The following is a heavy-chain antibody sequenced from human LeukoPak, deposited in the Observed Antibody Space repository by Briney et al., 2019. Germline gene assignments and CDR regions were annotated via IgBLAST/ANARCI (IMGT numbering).Heavy chain of an antibody. Sequence: GESLKISCKGSGYSFTSYWIGWVRQMPGKGLEWMGIIYPGDSDTRYSPSFQGQVTISADKSISTAYLQWSSLKASDTAMYYCARLTYYYGSGSYGQFDYWGQGTLVTVSS. V-gene: IGHV5-51*01. D-gene: IGHD3-10*01. CDR2: IYPGDSDT. CDR3: ARLTYYYGSGSYGQFDY. CDR1: GYSFTSYW. J-gene: IGHJ4*02.